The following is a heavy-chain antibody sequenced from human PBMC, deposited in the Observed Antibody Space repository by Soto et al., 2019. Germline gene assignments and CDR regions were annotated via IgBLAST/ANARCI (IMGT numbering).Heavy chain of an antibody. V-gene: IGHV3-53*01. CDR2: LYPDGRA. CDR3: ARDHSRNWFDP. D-gene: IGHD4-4*01. CDR1: GFTVSTNY. Sequence: GGSLRLSCAGSGFTVSTNYLTWVRQAPGKGLKWVSVLYPDGRASYADSVKGRFTISRDNSKNTLYLQMNSLRVEDTAVYYCARDHSRNWFDPWGQGTLVTVSS. J-gene: IGHJ5*02.